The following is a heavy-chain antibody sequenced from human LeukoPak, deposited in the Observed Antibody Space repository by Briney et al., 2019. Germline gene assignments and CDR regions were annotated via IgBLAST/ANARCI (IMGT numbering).Heavy chain of an antibody. CDR1: GFTFSDSY. Sequence: PGGSLRLSCAASGFTFSDSYMSGIRQAPGKGLEYLSYISGSGHDIMYADSVRGRFTISRDNARNSLYLQMNSLRAEDTAVYYCTRSARPLDSWGQGTLVTVSS. CDR3: TRSARPLDS. D-gene: IGHD6-25*01. CDR2: ISGSGHDI. J-gene: IGHJ4*02. V-gene: IGHV3-11*01.